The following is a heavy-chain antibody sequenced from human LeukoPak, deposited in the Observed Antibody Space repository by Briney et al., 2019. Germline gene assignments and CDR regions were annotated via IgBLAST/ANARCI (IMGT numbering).Heavy chain of an antibody. D-gene: IGHD4-23*01. CDR3: TRHSETYGGLFDH. CDR2: IRSKAYGGTT. CDR1: GFTFGGYA. V-gene: IGHV3-49*03. Sequence: GGSLRLSCSASGFTFGGYAMSWFRQAPGKGLEWVGFIRSKAYGGTTEYAASVKGRFTISRDDSKSIAYLQMNSLKTGDTAVYYCTRHSETYGGLFDHWGQGTLVTVSS. J-gene: IGHJ4*02.